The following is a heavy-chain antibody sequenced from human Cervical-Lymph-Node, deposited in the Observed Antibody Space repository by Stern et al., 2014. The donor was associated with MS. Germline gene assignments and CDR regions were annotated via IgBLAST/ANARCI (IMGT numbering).Heavy chain of an antibody. CDR2: ISSSSPYI. CDR1: GFTFSTHT. V-gene: IGHV3-21*01. CDR3: LRDGGDY. D-gene: IGHD3-16*01. Sequence: EVQRVGSRGGLVKPGGSLRLSCAASGFTFSTHTVNCVRQAPRNGLEWVSSISSSSPYIYDADSVKGRFTISRDNARNSLYLQMNSLRADDTAVYYCLRDGGDYWGQGTLVTVSS. J-gene: IGHJ4*02.